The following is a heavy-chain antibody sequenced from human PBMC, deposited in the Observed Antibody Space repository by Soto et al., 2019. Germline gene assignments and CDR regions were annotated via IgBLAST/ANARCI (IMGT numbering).Heavy chain of an antibody. V-gene: IGHV3-23*01. Sequence: GGSLRLSCAASGFTFSSYAMTWVRQAPGKGLEWVSSITKSGGSTFYADSVKGRFTISRDNSKNTLYLQVNSLRVEDTAVYYCARLSSSSPVDYWGQGSLVTVSS. CDR1: GFTFSSYA. D-gene: IGHD6-6*01. CDR2: ITKSGGST. J-gene: IGHJ4*02. CDR3: ARLSSSSPVDY.